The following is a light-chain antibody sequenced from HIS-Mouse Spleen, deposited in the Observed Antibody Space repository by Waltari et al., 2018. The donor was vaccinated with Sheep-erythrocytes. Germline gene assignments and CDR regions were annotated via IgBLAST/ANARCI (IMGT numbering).Light chain of an antibody. CDR2: DVS. Sequence: QSALTQPRSVSGSPGHSVTISCTGTSSDVGGYNYVSWYQQPPGKAPKLMIYDVSKRPSGVPDRFSGSKSGNTASLTISGLQAEDEADYYCCSYAGSYNHVFATGTKVTVL. V-gene: IGLV2-11*01. J-gene: IGLJ1*01. CDR3: CSYAGSYNHV. CDR1: SSDVGGYNY.